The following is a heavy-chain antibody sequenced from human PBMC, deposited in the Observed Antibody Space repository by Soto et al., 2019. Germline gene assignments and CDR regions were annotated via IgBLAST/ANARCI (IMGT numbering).Heavy chain of an antibody. CDR1: GFTFSSYG. J-gene: IGHJ4*02. V-gene: IGHV3-33*01. CDR3: ARDRRQWLVPEYYFDY. D-gene: IGHD6-19*01. Sequence: GGSLRLSCAASGFTFSSYGMHWVRQAPGKGLEWVAVIWYDGSNKYYADSVKGRFTISRDNSKITLYLQMNSLRAEDTSVYYCARDRRQWLVPEYYFDYWGQGTLVTVSS. CDR2: IWYDGSNK.